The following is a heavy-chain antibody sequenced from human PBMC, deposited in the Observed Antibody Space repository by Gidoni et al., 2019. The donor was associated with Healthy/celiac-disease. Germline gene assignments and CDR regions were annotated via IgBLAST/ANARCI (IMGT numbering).Heavy chain of an antibody. CDR3: ARALGITGTISGAFDI. CDR2: ISYDGSNK. CDR1: GFTFRSYA. Sequence: QVQLVESGGGVVQPGRSLRLSCAASGFTFRSYAMHWVRQAPGKGLEWVAVISYDGSNKYYADSVKGRFTISRDNSKNTLYLQMNSLRAEDTAVYYCARALGITGTISGAFDIWGQGTMVTVSS. V-gene: IGHV3-30-3*01. J-gene: IGHJ3*02. D-gene: IGHD1-7*01.